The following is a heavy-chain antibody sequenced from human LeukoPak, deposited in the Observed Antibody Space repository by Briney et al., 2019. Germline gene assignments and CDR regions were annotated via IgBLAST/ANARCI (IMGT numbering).Heavy chain of an antibody. D-gene: IGHD6-19*01. CDR2: IYHSGST. V-gene: IGHV4-4*02. CDR3: ARLQWLDVFDY. J-gene: IGHJ4*02. CDR1: AGSISSSNR. Sequence: SQTLSLTCAVSAGSISSSNRWSWVRQPPGKGLEWIGEIYHSGSTNYNPSLKSRATISVEKSKNQFSLKLSSVTAAGTAVYYCARLQWLDVFDYWGQGTLVTVSS.